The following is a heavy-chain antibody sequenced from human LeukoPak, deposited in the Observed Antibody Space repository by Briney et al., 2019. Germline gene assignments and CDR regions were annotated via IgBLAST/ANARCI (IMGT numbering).Heavy chain of an antibody. CDR3: AKTGPRYSSSWLLDAFDI. V-gene: IGHV3-74*01. Sequence: GGSLRLSCAASGFTFSSYLMHWVRQAPGQGLVWVSRISGDGSTTTYADSVKGRFTISRDNAKNTLYLQMNSLRAEDTAVYYCAKTGPRYSSSWLLDAFDIWGQGTMVTVSS. D-gene: IGHD6-13*01. CDR1: GFTFSSYL. J-gene: IGHJ3*02. CDR2: ISGDGSTT.